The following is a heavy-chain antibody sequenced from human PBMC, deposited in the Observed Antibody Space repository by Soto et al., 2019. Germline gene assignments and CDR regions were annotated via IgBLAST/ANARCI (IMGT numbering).Heavy chain of an antibody. CDR2: IKQDGSEK. J-gene: IGHJ4*02. Sequence: GGSLRLSCAASGFTFSSYWMSWVRQAPGKGLEWVANIKQDGSEKYYVDSVKGRFTISRDNAKNSLYLQMNSLRAEDTAVYYCARDSSGWYSPDYFDYWGQGTQVTVSS. V-gene: IGHV3-7*05. D-gene: IGHD6-19*01. CDR3: ARDSSGWYSPDYFDY. CDR1: GFTFSSYW.